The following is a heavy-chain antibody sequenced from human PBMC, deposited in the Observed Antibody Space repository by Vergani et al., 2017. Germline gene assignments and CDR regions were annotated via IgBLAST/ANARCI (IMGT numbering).Heavy chain of an antibody. V-gene: IGHV3-49*04. CDR1: GFTFGDYA. D-gene: IGHD5-24*01. CDR3: TAGITNLDY. J-gene: IGHJ4*02. CDR2: IRSKAYGVTT. Sequence: EVQLVESGGGLVQPGRSLRLSCTASGFTFGDYAMSWVRQAPGKGLEWVGFIRSKAYGVTTEYAASVKGRFTISRDDSKSIAYLQMNSLKTEDTAVYYCTAGITNLDYWGQGTLVTVSS.